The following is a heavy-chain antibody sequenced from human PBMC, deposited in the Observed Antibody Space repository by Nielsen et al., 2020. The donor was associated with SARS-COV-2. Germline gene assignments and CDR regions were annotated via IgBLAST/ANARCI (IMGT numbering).Heavy chain of an antibody. Sequence: SGPTLVKPTQTLTLTCTFSGFSLSTSGVGVGWIRQPPGKALEWLALIYWDDDKRYSPSLKSRLTITKDTSKNQVVLTMTNMDPVDTATYYCARMGMTVAGYYFDYWGQGTLVTVSS. D-gene: IGHD6-19*01. J-gene: IGHJ4*02. V-gene: IGHV2-5*02. CDR1: GFSLSTSGVG. CDR2: IYWDDDK. CDR3: ARMGMTVAGYYFDY.